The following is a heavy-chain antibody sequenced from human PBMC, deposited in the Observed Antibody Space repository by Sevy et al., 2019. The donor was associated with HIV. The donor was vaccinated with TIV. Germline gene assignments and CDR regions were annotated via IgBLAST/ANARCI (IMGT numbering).Heavy chain of an antibody. Sequence: GGSLRLSCAASGFTFSSYGMHWVRQAPGKGLEWVAFIRNDGSNKYYADSVKGRFTISRDNSKNTLYLQMNSLRAEDTAVYYCAKDLPSTSCYRYFQHWGQGTLVTVSS. D-gene: IGHD2-2*02. CDR1: GFTFSSYG. CDR2: IRNDGSNK. CDR3: AKDLPSTSCYRYFQH. J-gene: IGHJ1*01. V-gene: IGHV3-30*02.